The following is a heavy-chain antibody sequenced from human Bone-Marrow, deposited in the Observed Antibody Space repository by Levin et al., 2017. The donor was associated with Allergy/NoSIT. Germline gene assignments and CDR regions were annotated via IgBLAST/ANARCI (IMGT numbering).Heavy chain of an antibody. CDR1: GGNFSTFH. CDR3: ATESVAYCGGDCALHTFDS. Sequence: PEASVKVSCKASGGNFSTFHISWVRQAPGQGLEWMGGIIPIFRTSNYAQKFQGRVTMTADDSTSTAYMELSSLRSDDTAFYYCATESVAYCGGDCALHTFDSWGQGTLVTVSS. V-gene: IGHV1-69*13. D-gene: IGHD2-21*02. J-gene: IGHJ4*02. CDR2: IIPIFRTS.